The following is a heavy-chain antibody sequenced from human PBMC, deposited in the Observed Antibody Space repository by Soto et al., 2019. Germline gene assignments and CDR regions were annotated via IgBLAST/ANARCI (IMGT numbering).Heavy chain of an antibody. CDR2: IWYDGSNK. D-gene: IGHD2-15*01. CDR3: AREPTLGAFDY. V-gene: IGHV3-33*01. CDR1: GFTFSSYG. Sequence: QVQLVESGGGVVQPGRSLRLSCAASGFTFSSYGMHWVRQAPGKGLEWVAVIWYDGSNKYYADSVKGRFTISRDNSKNTLYLPMNSLRAEDTAVYYCAREPTLGAFDYWGQGTLVTVSS. J-gene: IGHJ4*02.